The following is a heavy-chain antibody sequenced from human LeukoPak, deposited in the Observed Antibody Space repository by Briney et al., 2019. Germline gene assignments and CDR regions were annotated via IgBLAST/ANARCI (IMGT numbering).Heavy chain of an antibody. Sequence: GGSLRLSCAASGFTFSSYSMNWVRQAPGKGLEWVSSISSSSSYIYYADSVKGRFTISRDNAKNSLYLQMNSLRAEDTAVYYCARGSISVAAAGRIDYWGQGTLVTVSS. CDR2: ISSSSSYI. CDR1: GFTFSSYS. V-gene: IGHV3-21*04. CDR3: ARGSISVAAAGRIDY. D-gene: IGHD6-13*01. J-gene: IGHJ4*02.